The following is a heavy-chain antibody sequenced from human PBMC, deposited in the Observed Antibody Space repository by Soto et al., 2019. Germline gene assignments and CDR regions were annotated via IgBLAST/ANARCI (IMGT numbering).Heavy chain of an antibody. CDR1: GFTFSSYW. CDR2: INSDGSST. Sequence: EVQLVESGGGLVQPGGSLRLSCAASGFTFSSYWMHWDRQAPGKGLVWVSRINSDGSSTSYADSVKGRFTISRDNAKNTLYLQMNSLRAEDTAVYYCALIGGGMATVDNWFDPWGQGTLVTVSS. D-gene: IGHD4-4*01. CDR3: ALIGGGMATVDNWFDP. J-gene: IGHJ5*02. V-gene: IGHV3-74*01.